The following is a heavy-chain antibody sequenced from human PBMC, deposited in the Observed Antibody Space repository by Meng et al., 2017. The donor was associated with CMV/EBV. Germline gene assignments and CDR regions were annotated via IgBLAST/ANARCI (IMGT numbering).Heavy chain of an antibody. CDR3: ARDKKDCSSTSCYWYFDY. CDR2: INPNSGGT. D-gene: IGHD2-2*01. CDR1: GYTFTGYY. Sequence: ASVKVSCKASGYTFTGYYMHWVRQAPGQGLEWMGWINPNSGGTNYAQKFQGRVTMTRDTFISTAYMELSRLRSDDTAVYYCARDKKDCSSTSCYWYFDYWGQGTLVTVSS. V-gene: IGHV1-2*02. J-gene: IGHJ4*02.